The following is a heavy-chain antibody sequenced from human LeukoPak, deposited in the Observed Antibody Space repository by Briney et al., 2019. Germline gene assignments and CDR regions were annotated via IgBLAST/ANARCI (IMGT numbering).Heavy chain of an antibody. CDR2: INHSGST. Sequence: SETLSLTCAVYGGSFSGYYWSWIRQPPGKGLEWIGEINHSGSTNYNPSLKSRVTISVDTSKNQFSLKLSSVTAADTAVYLCAREGASVTNFDYWGQGTLVTVSS. D-gene: IGHD1-26*01. CDR1: GGSFSGYY. V-gene: IGHV4-34*01. CDR3: AREGASVTNFDY. J-gene: IGHJ4*02.